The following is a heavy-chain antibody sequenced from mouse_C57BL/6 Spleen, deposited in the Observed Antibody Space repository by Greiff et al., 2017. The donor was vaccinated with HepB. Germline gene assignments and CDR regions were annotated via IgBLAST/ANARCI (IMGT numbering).Heavy chain of an antibody. CDR3: ARRDGSSLYYAMDY. CDR2: IYPSDSET. V-gene: IGHV1-61*01. CDR1: GYTFTSYW. Sequence: VKLQQPGAELVRPGSSVKLSCKASGYTFTSYWMDWVKQRPGQGLEWIGNIYPSDSETHYNQKFKDKATLTVDKSSSTAYMQLSSLTSEDSAVYYCARRDGSSLYYAMDYWGQGTSVTVSS. D-gene: IGHD1-1*01. J-gene: IGHJ4*01.